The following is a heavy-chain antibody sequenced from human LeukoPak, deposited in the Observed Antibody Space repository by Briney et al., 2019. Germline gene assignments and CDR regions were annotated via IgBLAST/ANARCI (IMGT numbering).Heavy chain of an antibody. CDR1: GYTFTSYY. J-gene: IGHJ4*02. D-gene: IGHD5-12*01. Sequence: ASVKVSCKASGYTFTSYYMHWVRQAPGQGLEWMGIINPSCGSTSYAQKFQGRVTMTRDTSTSTVYMELSSLRSEDTAVYYCARDRRVCCSGYESRYGIGFWGQGTLVTVSS. CDR2: INPSCGST. V-gene: IGHV1-46*01. CDR3: ARDRRVCCSGYESRYGIGF.